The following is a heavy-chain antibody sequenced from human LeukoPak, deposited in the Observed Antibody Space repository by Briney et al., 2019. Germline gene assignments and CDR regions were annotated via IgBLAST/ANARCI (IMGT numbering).Heavy chain of an antibody. CDR3: ARVRWVRGLLSYYYYYMDV. CDR2: INPNSGGT. CDR1: GYTFTGYY. D-gene: IGHD2-21*01. V-gene: IGHV1-2*02. J-gene: IGHJ6*03. Sequence: ASVKVSCKASGYTFTGYYMHWVRQAPGQGLEWMGWINPNSGGTNYAQKFQGRVTMTRDTSISTAYMELSRLRSDDTAVYYCARVRWVRGLLSYYYYYMDVWGKGTTVTVSS.